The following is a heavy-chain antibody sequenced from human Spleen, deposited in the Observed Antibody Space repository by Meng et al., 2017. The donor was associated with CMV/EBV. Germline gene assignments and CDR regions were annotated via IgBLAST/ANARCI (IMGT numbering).Heavy chain of an antibody. D-gene: IGHD6-13*01. V-gene: IGHV4-61*02. CDR1: GGSISSGDYY. CDR3: ARAGEAGYSSSWALDY. J-gene: IGHJ4*02. Sequence: QVQLQGSGPGLVQPSQTLSLTCTVSGGSISSGDYYWSWIRQPAGKGLEWIGRIYTSGSTNYNPSLKSRVTMSVDTSKNQFSLKLSSVTAADTAVYYCARAGEAGYSSSWALDYWGQGTLVTVSS. CDR2: IYTSGST.